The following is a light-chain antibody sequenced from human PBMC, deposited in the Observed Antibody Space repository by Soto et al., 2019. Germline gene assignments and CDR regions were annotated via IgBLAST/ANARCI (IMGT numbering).Light chain of an antibody. CDR1: QSISRY. J-gene: IGKJ1*01. V-gene: IGKV3-11*01. Sequence: EIVLTQSPATLSLSPGERATLSCRASQSISRYLAWYQQKPGQAPRLLIYDSSNRSTGIPARFSGSECGTDFTITISSLAPEDFAVYFCQERIGWPRAFCQGSKVEIK. CDR2: DSS. CDR3: QERIGWPRA.